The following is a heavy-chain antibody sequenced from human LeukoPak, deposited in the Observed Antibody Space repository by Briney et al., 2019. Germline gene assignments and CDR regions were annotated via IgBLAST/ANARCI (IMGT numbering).Heavy chain of an antibody. CDR3: ARDGSSKGFDY. J-gene: IGHJ4*02. D-gene: IGHD6-6*01. CDR2: IKQDGSEK. V-gene: IGHV3-7*01. CDR1: GFTLSSYW. Sequence: GGSLRLSCAASGFTLSSYWMSWVRQAPGKGLEWVANIKQDGSEKYYVDSVKGRFTISRDNAKNSLYLQMNSLRAEDTAVYYCARDGSSKGFDYWGQGTLVTVSS.